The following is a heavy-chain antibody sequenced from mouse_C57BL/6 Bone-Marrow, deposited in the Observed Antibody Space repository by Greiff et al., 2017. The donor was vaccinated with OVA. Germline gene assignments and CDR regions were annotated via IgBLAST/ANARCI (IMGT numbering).Heavy chain of an antibody. CDR2: IYPGSGST. CDR3: AREDDYDEDWYFDV. D-gene: IGHD2-4*01. V-gene: IGHV1-55*01. CDR1: GYTFTSYW. Sequence: VQLQQPGAELVKPGASVKMSCKASGYTFTSYWITWVKQRPGQGLEWIGDIYPGSGSTNYNEKFKSKATLTVVTSSSTAYMQLSSLTSEDSAVYYCAREDDYDEDWYFDVGGTGTTVTVSA. J-gene: IGHJ1*03.